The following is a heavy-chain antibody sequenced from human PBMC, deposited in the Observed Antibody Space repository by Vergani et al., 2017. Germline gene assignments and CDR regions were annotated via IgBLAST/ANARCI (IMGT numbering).Heavy chain of an antibody. J-gene: IGHJ6*02. CDR3: ARGTGGYCSGGSCRQDYYYYGMDV. V-gene: IGHV1-69*02. CDR1: GGTFSSYT. D-gene: IGHD2-15*01. Sequence: QVQLVQSGAEVKKPGSSVKVSCKASGGTFSSYTISWVRQAPGQGLEWMGRIIPILGLSNYAQKFQGRVTITADKSTSTAYMELSSLRSEDTAVYYCARGTGGYCSGGSCRQDYYYYGMDVWGQGTTVTVSS. CDR2: IIPILGLS.